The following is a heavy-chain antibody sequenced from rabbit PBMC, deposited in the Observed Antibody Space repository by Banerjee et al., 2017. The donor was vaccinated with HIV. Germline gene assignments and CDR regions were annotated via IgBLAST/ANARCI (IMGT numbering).Heavy chain of an antibody. CDR1: GFSFSSSYW. CDR3: ARAGDAGYAPYGFCAL. Sequence: QEQVEESGGDLVKPEGSLTLTCTASGFSFSSSYWLCWVRQVPGKGLEWIGCTYIGDGSTYYASWAKGRFTISQTSSTTVTLRMTSLTAADTATYFCARAGDAGYAPYGFCALWGPGTLVTVS. CDR2: TYIGDGST. J-gene: IGHJ6*01. D-gene: IGHD6-1*01. V-gene: IGHV1S45*01.